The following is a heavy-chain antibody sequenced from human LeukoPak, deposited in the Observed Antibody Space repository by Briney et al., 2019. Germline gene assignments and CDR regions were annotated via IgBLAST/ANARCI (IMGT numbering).Heavy chain of an antibody. CDR3: ARNYGSGSPPDYYYYMDV. D-gene: IGHD3-10*01. V-gene: IGHV1-69*13. J-gene: IGHJ6*03. CDR1: GGTFSSYA. CDR2: IIPIFGTA. Sequence: GASVKVSCTASGGTFSSYAISWVRQAPGQGLEWMGGIIPIFGTANYAQKFQGRVTITADESTSTAYMELSSLRSEDTAVYYCARNYGSGSPPDYYYYMDVWGKGTTVTISS.